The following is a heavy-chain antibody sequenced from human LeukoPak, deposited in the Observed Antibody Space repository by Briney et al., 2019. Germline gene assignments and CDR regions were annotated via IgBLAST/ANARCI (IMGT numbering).Heavy chain of an antibody. J-gene: IGHJ4*02. CDR1: GFTFSSYW. V-gene: IGHV3-74*01. D-gene: IGHD5-24*01. Sequence: PGGSLRLSCAASGFTFSSYWMNWVRQAPGKGLVWVSRIASDGSSTTYADSVKGRFTISRDNAKNTLYLQMNSLRAEDTAVYYCATLDGYNGYFDYWGQGTLVTVSS. CDR3: ATLDGYNGYFDY. CDR2: IASDGSST.